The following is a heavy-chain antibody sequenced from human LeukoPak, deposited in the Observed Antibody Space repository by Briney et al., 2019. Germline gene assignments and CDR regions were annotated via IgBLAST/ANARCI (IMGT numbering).Heavy chain of an antibody. CDR3: ARDQYYDDNKPTDY. D-gene: IGHD3-22*01. J-gene: IGHJ4*02. CDR1: GFTFSSYW. CDR2: IKQDGSEK. Sequence: GGSLRLSCAASGFTFSSYWMSWVRQAPGKGLEWVANIKQDGSEKYYVDSVKGRFTISRDNAKNSLYLQMNSLRAEDTAVYYCARDQYYDDNKPTDYWGQGTLVTVSS. V-gene: IGHV3-7*01.